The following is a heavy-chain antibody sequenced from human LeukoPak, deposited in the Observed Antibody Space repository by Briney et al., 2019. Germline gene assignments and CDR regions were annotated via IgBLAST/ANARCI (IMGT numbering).Heavy chain of an antibody. CDR3: AKERDHSKPFDY. Sequence: PGGSLRLSCEVSGFIFSNYGMNWVRQAPGKGLEWVSAIGDSGDATYYADSVKGRFTISRDNSKSTLYLQMNNLRAEDTALYYCAKERDHSKPFDYWGQGTLVTVSS. CDR1: GFIFSNYG. V-gene: IGHV3-23*01. D-gene: IGHD2-15*01. J-gene: IGHJ4*02. CDR2: IGDSGDAT.